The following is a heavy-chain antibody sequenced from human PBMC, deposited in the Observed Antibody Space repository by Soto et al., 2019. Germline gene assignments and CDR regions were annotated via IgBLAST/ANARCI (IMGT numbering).Heavy chain of an antibody. CDR3: AKSGYSYGWRHGMDV. CDR2: INHSGST. J-gene: IGHJ6*02. CDR1: VGSFSGYY. V-gene: IGHV4-34*01. D-gene: IGHD5-18*01. Sequence: SETLSLTCAVYVGSFSGYYWSWIRQPPGKGLEWIGEINHSGSTNYNPSLKSRVTISVDTSKNQFSLKLSSVTAADTAVYYCAKSGYSYGWRHGMDVWGQGTTVTVSS.